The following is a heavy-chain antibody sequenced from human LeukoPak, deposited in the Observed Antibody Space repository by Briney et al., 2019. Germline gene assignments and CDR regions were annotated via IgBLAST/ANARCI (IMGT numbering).Heavy chain of an antibody. CDR2: LYHTGRT. D-gene: IGHD2-21*01. V-gene: IGHV4-38-2*02. CDR1: GSSISGSYY. CDR3: AKVVHIVVVNDAFDI. J-gene: IGHJ3*02. Sequence: SETLSLTCTVSGSSISGSYYWGWIRQPPGKGLQWIGTLYHTGRTYYHPSLTSRVSISVDTSKNQFSLNLTSVTAADTAVYYCAKVVHIVVVNDAFDIWGQGTMVTVSS.